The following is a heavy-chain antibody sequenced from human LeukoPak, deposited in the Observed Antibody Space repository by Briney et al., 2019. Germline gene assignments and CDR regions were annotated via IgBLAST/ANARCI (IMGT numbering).Heavy chain of an antibody. CDR1: GFTFSSYA. V-gene: IGHV3-23*01. J-gene: IGHJ4*02. D-gene: IGHD3-22*01. CDR2: ISGSGGST. CDR3: AKVITYYYDSSGYPAFDY. Sequence: GGSLRLSCAASGFTFSSYAMSWVRQAPGKGLEWVSAISGSGGSTYYADSVKGRFTISRDNSKNTLYLQMNSLRAEDTAVHYCAKVITYYYDSSGYPAFDYWGQGTLVTVSS.